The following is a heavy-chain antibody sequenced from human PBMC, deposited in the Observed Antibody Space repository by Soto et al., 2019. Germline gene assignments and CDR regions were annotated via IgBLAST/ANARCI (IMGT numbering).Heavy chain of an antibody. D-gene: IGHD1-1*01. V-gene: IGHV3-23*01. CDR2: INYSGATT. J-gene: IGHJ4*02. CDR3: ATQAFRGTTGTT. Sequence: EVQLLESGGGLVQPGGSLRISCAASGFTFSTYAMGWVRQAPGKGLYWVSLINYSGATTYYADSVKGRFTISRDNSKNTLYLQMSSLRADDTAVYYCATQAFRGTTGTTWGQGTLVTVSS. CDR1: GFTFSTYA.